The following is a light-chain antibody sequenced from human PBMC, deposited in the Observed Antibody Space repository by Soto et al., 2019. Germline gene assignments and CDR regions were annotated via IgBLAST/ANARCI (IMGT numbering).Light chain of an antibody. V-gene: IGKV1-39*01. CDR2: TSG. J-gene: IGKJ2*01. Sequence: IQMTQSPSSLSASVGDRVTITCRASQRITTYLNWYQQKPVEAPKLLISTSGTLQRGVPSRFSGSGSGTDFNLTITALRPEDFATYFCQQTYSSPYTFGQGTKLEIK. CDR3: QQTYSSPYT. CDR1: QRITTY.